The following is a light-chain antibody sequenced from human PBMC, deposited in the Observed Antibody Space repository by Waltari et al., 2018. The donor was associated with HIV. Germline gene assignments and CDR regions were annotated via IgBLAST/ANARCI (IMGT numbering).Light chain of an antibody. V-gene: IGLV1-36*01. J-gene: IGLJ3*02. CDR3: ATWDDSLNGQV. CDR2: YDD. Sequence: QSVLTQPTSVSGAPRQRVTISCSGSSSNIGDNAVNWYQHLPGEAPKLLIYYDDLRPSGVSDRFSGSKSGTSASLAISGLQFEDEADYYCATWDDSLNGQVFGGGTKLTVL. CDR1: SSNIGDNA.